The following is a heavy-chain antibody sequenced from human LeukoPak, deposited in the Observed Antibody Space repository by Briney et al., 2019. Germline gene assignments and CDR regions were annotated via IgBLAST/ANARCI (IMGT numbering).Heavy chain of an antibody. D-gene: IGHD6-13*01. CDR1: GFTFSDYY. V-gene: IGHV3-66*01. Sequence: GGSLRLSCAASGFTFSDYYMSWIRQAPGKGLEWVSVIYSGGSTYYADSVKGRFTISRDNSKNTLYLQMTSLRAEDTAIYYCARKIAAAGRHYFDYWGQGTLVTVSS. J-gene: IGHJ4*02. CDR2: IYSGGST. CDR3: ARKIAAAGRHYFDY.